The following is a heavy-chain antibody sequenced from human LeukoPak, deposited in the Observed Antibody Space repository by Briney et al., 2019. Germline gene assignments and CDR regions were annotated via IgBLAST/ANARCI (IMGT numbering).Heavy chain of an antibody. J-gene: IGHJ4*02. V-gene: IGHV3-21*01. Sequence: PGGSLRLSCAASGFTFSSYSMNWVRQAPGKGLEWVSSISSGSSYIYYADSVKGRFTISRDNAKNSLYLQMNSLRAEDTAVYYCARGEDDSSGYYSTYFDYWGQGTLVTVSS. CDR2: ISSGSSYI. CDR1: GFTFSSYS. D-gene: IGHD3-22*01. CDR3: ARGEDDSSGYYSTYFDY.